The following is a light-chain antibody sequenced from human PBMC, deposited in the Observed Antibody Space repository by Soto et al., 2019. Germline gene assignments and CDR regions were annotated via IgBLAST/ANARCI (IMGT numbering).Light chain of an antibody. Sequence: EIVLTQSPGTLSLSPGDRVTLSCRASQSVSTNYFSWYQQKPGQAPRLLIYATSSRAVGIPDRFSGSGSGTDFTLTISRLEPEDFAMYYCQQYGDYNSPRYSFGQGIRLE. J-gene: IGKJ2*03. CDR3: QQYGDYNSPRYS. CDR2: ATS. V-gene: IGKV3-20*01. CDR1: QSVSTNY.